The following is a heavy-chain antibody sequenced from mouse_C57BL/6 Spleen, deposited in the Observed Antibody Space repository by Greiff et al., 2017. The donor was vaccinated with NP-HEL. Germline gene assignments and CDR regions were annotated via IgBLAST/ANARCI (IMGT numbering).Heavy chain of an antibody. CDR2: ISSGGDYI. CDR3: TRADGSSSFAY. D-gene: IGHD1-1*01. J-gene: IGHJ3*01. Sequence: EVNVVESGAGLVKPGGSLKLSCAASGFTFSSYAMSWVRQTPEKRLEWVAYISSGGDYIYYADTVKGRFTISRDNARNTLYLQMSSLKSEDTAMYYCTRADGSSSFAYWGQGTLVTVSA. V-gene: IGHV5-9-1*02. CDR1: GFTFSSYA.